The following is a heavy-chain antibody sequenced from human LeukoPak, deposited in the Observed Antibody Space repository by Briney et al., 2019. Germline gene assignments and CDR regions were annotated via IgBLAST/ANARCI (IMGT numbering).Heavy chain of an antibody. D-gene: IGHD6-19*01. CDR2: IYTSGST. V-gene: IGHV4-4*07. CDR3: ARGTLYSSGWSGVDY. CDR1: GGSISSYY. J-gene: IGHJ4*02. Sequence: SETLSLTCTVSGGSISSYYWSWIRQPPGKGLEWIGRIYTSGSTNYNPSLKSRVTMSVDTSKDQFSLKLSSVTAADTAVYYCARGTLYSSGWSGVDYWGQGTLVTVSS.